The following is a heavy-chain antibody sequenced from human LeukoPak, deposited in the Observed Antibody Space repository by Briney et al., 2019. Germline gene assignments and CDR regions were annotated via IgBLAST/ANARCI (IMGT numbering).Heavy chain of an antibody. CDR2: IIPILGIA. V-gene: IGHV1-69*04. D-gene: IGHD3-22*01. CDR1: GGTFSSYA. J-gene: IGHJ5*02. Sequence: GASVKVSCKASGGTFSSYAISWVRQAPGQGLEWMGRIIPILGIANYAQKFQGRVTITADKSTSTAYMELSSLRSEDTAVYYCARASGYHDSSGYLSAWGQGTLVTVSS. CDR3: ARASGYHDSSGYLSA.